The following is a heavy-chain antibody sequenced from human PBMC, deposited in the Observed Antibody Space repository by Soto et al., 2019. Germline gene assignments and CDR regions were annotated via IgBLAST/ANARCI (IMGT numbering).Heavy chain of an antibody. CDR2: FDPEDGET. CDR3: ATPSVIVVAPLGAPDFDY. D-gene: IGHD3-22*01. CDR1: GYTLTELS. J-gene: IGHJ4*02. V-gene: IGHV1-24*01. Sequence: GASVKVSCKVSGYTLTELSMHWVRQAPGKGLEWMGGFDPEDGETIYAQKFQGRVTMTEDTSTDTAYMELSSLRSEDTAVYYCATPSVIVVAPLGAPDFDYWGQGTLVTVSS.